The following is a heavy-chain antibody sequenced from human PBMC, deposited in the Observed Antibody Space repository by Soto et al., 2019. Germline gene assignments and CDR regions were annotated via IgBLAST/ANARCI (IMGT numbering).Heavy chain of an antibody. CDR3: ARGHLAAAGTDANWFDP. CDR2: IIPILGIA. Sequence: GQGLEWMGRIIPILGIANYAQKFQGRVTITADKSTSTAYMELSSLRSEDTAVYYCARGHLAAAGTDANWFDPWGQGTLVTVFS. J-gene: IGHJ5*02. V-gene: IGHV1-69*04. D-gene: IGHD6-13*01.